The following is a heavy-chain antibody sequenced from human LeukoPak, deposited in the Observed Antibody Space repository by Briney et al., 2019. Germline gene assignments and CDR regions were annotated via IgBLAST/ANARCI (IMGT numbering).Heavy chain of an antibody. D-gene: IGHD3-9*01. CDR2: INHSGST. Sequence: PSETLSLTCAVYGGSFSGYYWSWIRQPPGKGLEWIGEINHSGSTNYNPSLKSRVTISVDTSKNQFSLKLSSVTAADTAVYYCARDLLPIYYDILTGYYRDGYGMDVWGQGTTVTVSS. CDR1: GGSFSGYY. V-gene: IGHV4-34*01. J-gene: IGHJ6*02. CDR3: ARDLLPIYYDILTGYYRDGYGMDV.